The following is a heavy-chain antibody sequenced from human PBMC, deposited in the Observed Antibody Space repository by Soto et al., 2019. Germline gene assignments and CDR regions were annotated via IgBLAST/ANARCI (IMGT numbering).Heavy chain of an antibody. CDR2: IIPIFGTA. CDR1: GGTFSSYA. Sequence: SVKVSCKASGGTFSSYAISWVRQAPGQGLEWMGGIIPIFGTANYAQKFQGRVTITADESTSTAYMELSSLRSEDTAVYYCARTSPNAGSGIWYNWFDPWGRGTLVTVSS. J-gene: IGHJ5*02. CDR3: ARTSPNAGSGIWYNWFDP. V-gene: IGHV1-69*13. D-gene: IGHD3-10*01.